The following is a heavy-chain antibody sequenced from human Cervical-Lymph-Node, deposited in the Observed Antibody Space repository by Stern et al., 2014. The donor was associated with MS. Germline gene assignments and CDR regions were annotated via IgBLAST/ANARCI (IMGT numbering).Heavy chain of an antibody. V-gene: IGHV3-43*01. J-gene: IGHJ5*02. CDR1: GFIFDDYS. CDR2: ITWNGVGT. D-gene: IGHD6-6*01. Sequence: VQLVQSGGVVVQPGGSLRLSCAASGFIFDDYSMHWVRQTPGKGLEWVSLITWNGVGTYYAESVKGRFPISRDNSLYSLYLQMNSLTTDDTAFYYCVKDLLSRSSWGQGTLVTVSS. CDR3: VKDLLSRSS.